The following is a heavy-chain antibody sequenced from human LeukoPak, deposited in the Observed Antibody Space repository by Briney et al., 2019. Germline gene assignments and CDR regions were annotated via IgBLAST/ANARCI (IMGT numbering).Heavy chain of an antibody. CDR2: INHSGST. Sequence: SETLSLTCAVYGGSFSGYYWSWIRQPPGKGLEWIGEINHSGSTNYNPSLKSRVTISVDTSKNQFSLKLSSATAADTAVYYCAGKLGYCSSTSCYTWGRNWFNPWGQGTLVTVSS. J-gene: IGHJ5*02. CDR1: GGSFSGYY. V-gene: IGHV4-34*01. CDR3: AGKLGYCSSTSCYTWGRNWFNP. D-gene: IGHD2-2*02.